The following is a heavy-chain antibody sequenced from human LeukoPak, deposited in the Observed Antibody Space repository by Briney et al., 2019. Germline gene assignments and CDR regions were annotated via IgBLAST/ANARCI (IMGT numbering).Heavy chain of an antibody. CDR1: GFTFSSYA. J-gene: IGHJ4*02. D-gene: IGHD1-26*01. CDR3: AKDLKLYKTKRGAFDY. V-gene: IGHV3-23*01. CDR2: ISGSGGST. Sequence: GGSLRLSCAASGFTFSSYATSWVRQAPGKGLEWVSAISGSGGSTYYADSVKGRFTISRDNSKNTLYLQMNSLRAEDTAVYYCAKDLKLYKTKRGAFDYWGQGTLVTVSS.